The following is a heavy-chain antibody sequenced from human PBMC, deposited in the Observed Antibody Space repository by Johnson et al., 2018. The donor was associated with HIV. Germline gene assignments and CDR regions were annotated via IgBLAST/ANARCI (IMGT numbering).Heavy chain of an antibody. CDR3: AKDQAVAGRGLFAFDI. CDR2: ISHDGYND. Sequence: QVQLVESGGGVVQPGRSLRLSCAASGFSFGTYAMHWVRQAPGKGLEWVAVISHDGYNDDYGDSVKGRFTISRDNSKKSLYLQLNSLRPEDTAVFYCAKDQAVAGRGLFAFDIWGHGTMVTVSS. CDR1: GFSFGTYA. D-gene: IGHD6-19*01. V-gene: IGHV3-30*18. J-gene: IGHJ3*02.